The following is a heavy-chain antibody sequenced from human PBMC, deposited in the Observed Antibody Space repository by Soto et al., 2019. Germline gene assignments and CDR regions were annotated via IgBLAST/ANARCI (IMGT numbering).Heavy chain of an antibody. D-gene: IGHD3-3*01. CDR3: AKGTRVLRFLEWLLVGMDV. CDR2: ISSSSSYI. CDR1: GFTFSSYS. J-gene: IGHJ6*02. V-gene: IGHV3-21*01. Sequence: GVLRLSCAASGFTFSSYSMNWVRQAPGKGLEWVSSISSSSSYIYYADSVKGRFTISRDNAKNSLYLQMNSLRAEDTAVYYCAKGTRVLRFLEWLLVGMDVWCQGTTVTVS.